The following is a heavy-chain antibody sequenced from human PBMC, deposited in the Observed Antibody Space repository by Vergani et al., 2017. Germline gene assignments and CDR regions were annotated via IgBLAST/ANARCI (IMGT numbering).Heavy chain of an antibody. CDR2: MNPNRGNT. Sequence: QVQLVPSGAEVKKPGASVMVSCKASGYTFTSYDINWVRPATGQGLEWMGWMNPNRGNTGYAQKFQGRVTMTRNTSISNAYMELSSLRSEDTAVYYCAGVATGCVYNWHDCYWFDPWGQGTLVTVSS. V-gene: IGHV1-8*02. J-gene: IGHJ5*02. D-gene: IGHD1-1*01. CDR1: GYTFTSYD. CDR3: AGVATGCVYNWHDCYWFDP.